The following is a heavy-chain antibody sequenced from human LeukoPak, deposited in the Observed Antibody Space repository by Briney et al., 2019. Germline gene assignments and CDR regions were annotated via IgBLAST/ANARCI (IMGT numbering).Heavy chain of an antibody. V-gene: IGHV4-4*02. CDR3: ARDPLYARRAGRAFDI. CDR2: IYHSGST. CDR1: GFTFSSYAM. J-gene: IGHJ3*02. D-gene: IGHD3-10*01. Sequence: GSLRLSCAASGFTFSSYAMSWVRQPPGKGLEWIGEIYHSGSTNYNPSLKSRVTISVDKSKNQFSLKLSSVTAADTAVYYCARDPLYARRAGRAFDIWGQGTMVTVSS.